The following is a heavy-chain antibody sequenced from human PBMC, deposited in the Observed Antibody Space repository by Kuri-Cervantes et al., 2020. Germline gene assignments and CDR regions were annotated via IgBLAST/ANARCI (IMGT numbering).Heavy chain of an antibody. D-gene: IGHD6-13*01. CDR2: IHYSGST. Sequence: SETLSLTCTVSGGSISSYYWSWIRQPPGKGLEWIGYIHYSGSTYYNPSLKSRVTISVDTSKNQFSLKLSSVTAADTAVYYCARGIYSSSWREVTIYGMDVWGQGTTVTVSS. J-gene: IGHJ6*02. V-gene: IGHV4-59*08. CDR3: ARGIYSSSWREVTIYGMDV. CDR1: GGSISSYY.